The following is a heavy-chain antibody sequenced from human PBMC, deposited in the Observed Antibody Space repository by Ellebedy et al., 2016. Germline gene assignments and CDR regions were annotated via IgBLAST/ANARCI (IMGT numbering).Heavy chain of an antibody. V-gene: IGHV3-23*01. D-gene: IGHD6-6*01. CDR3: APRAIAAPK. Sequence: GESLKISXTASGFTFSNYVMSWVRQAPGKGLKWVSGISRTDDSTYYADSVKGRFTISRDSSRNTLYLQMNSLRAEDTAVYYCAPRAIAAPKWGQGTLVTVSS. CDR1: GFTFSNYV. CDR2: ISRTDDST. J-gene: IGHJ4*02.